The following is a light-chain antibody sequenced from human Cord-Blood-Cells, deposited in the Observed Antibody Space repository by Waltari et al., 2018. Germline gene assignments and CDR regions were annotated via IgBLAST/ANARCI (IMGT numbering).Light chain of an antibody. CDR2: NDS. CDR1: ALPKQY. Sequence: SYELTQPPSVSVSPGQTARITCSGDALPKQYAYWYQQKPGQAPVLVIYNDSERPSGIPERFSGSSSGTTVTLTISGVQAEDEADYCCQSADSSGTYYVFGTGTKVTVL. V-gene: IGLV3-25*03. CDR3: QSADSSGTYYV. J-gene: IGLJ1*01.